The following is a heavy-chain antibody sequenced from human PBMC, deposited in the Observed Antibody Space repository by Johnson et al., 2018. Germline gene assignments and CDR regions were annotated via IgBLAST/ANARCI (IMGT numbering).Heavy chain of an antibody. CDR1: GFTFSSYA. V-gene: IGHV3-23*04. CDR2: ISSSGSTI. J-gene: IGHJ1*01. CDR3: AKDPVDCSSTSCYAGTLRSPYFQH. Sequence: VQLVESGGGVVQPGRSLRLSCAASGFTFSSYAMHWVRQAPGKGLAWVSYISSSGSTIYYAASVKGRFTISSDNSKNTLYLQMNSLRAEDTAVYYCAKDPVDCSSTSCYAGTLRSPYFQHWGQGTLVTVSS. D-gene: IGHD2-2*01.